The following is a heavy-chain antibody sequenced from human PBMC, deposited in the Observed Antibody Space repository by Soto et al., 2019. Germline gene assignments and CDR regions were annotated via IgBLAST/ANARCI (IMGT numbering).Heavy chain of an antibody. V-gene: IGHV4-31*03. Sequence: QVQLQESGPGLVKPSQTLSLTCTVSGGSISSGGYYWSWIRQHPGKGLEWIGYIYYSGSTYYNPSLKSRVTIPVDTSKNQFSLKLSSVTAADTAVYYCARARDSSGIDAFDIWGQGTMVTVSS. CDR1: GGSISSGGYY. J-gene: IGHJ3*02. CDR3: ARARDSSGIDAFDI. CDR2: IYYSGST. D-gene: IGHD3-22*01.